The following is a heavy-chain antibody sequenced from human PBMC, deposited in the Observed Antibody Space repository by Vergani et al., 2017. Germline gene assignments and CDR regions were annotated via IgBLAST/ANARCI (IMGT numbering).Heavy chain of an antibody. Sequence: QVQLVQSGAEVKKPGASVKVSCKASGYTFTSYDINWVRQATGQGLEWMGWMNPNSGNTGYAQKFQGRVTMTRNTSISTAYMELSSLRSEDTAVYYCATAVPYIPGHYGYPSYYYYYMDVWGKGTTVTVSS. CDR2: MNPNSGNT. CDR3: ATAVPYIPGHYGYPSYYYYYMDV. J-gene: IGHJ6*03. V-gene: IGHV1-8*01. CDR1: GYTFTSYD. D-gene: IGHD5-18*01.